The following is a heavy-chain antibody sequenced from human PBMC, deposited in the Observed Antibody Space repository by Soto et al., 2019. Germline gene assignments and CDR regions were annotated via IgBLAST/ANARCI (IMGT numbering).Heavy chain of an antibody. CDR3: ARESARWLLSFFDY. CDR2: IKQDGSEK. CDR1: GFNFSGHW. D-gene: IGHD5-12*01. J-gene: IGHJ4*02. V-gene: IGHV3-7*01. Sequence: EVQLVQSGGGLVQPGGSLRLSCEVSGFNFSGHWMSWVRQAPGKGLEWVATIKQDGSEKYYVDSVKGRFTISRDNTKNSLYLQMSSLRADETAVYYCARESARWLLSFFDYWGQGTVVTVSS.